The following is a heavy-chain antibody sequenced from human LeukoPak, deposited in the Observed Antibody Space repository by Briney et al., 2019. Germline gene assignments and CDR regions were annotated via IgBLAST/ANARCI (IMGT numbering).Heavy chain of an antibody. D-gene: IGHD1-1*01. V-gene: IGHV3-11*05. Sequence: GGSLRLSCAASGFTFSDYYMSWIRQAPGKGLEWVSYISSTSTYTDYADSVKGRFTISRDNAKNLLYLQMSSLRPEDTAVYYCARGSGTTIFDYWGQGTLVTVSS. CDR1: GFTFSDYY. J-gene: IGHJ4*02. CDR3: ARGSGTTIFDY. CDR2: ISSTSTYT.